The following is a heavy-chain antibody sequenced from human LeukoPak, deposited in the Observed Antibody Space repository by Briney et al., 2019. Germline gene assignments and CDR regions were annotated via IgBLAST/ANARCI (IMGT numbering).Heavy chain of an antibody. CDR1: GYSFASYW. D-gene: IGHD1-26*01. CDR3: ARGSGSYHTAYMN. J-gene: IGHJ4*02. CDR2: IYPGDSDT. V-gene: IGHV5-51*01. Sequence: GESLKISCKGSGYSFASYWIGWVRQMPGKGLEWMGIIYPGDSDTRYSPSFQGQVTISADKSLSTAYLQWSSLKASDTAMYYCARGSGSYHTAYMNWGQGSPVTVSS.